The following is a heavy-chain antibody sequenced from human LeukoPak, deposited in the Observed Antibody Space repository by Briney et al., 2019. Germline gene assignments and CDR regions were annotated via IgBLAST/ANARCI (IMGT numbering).Heavy chain of an antibody. D-gene: IGHD5-18*01. CDR2: INGFGSST. CDR1: GFTFVSYW. Sequence: PGGSLRLSCAASGFTFVSYWMHWVRQAPGKGLVWVSRINGFGSSTDFAAFVKGRFTLSRDNAKNTLYLQINSLRAEDTAVYYCARDAPGNTALDYWGQGTLVTVSS. V-gene: IGHV3-74*01. CDR3: ARDAPGNTALDY. J-gene: IGHJ4*02.